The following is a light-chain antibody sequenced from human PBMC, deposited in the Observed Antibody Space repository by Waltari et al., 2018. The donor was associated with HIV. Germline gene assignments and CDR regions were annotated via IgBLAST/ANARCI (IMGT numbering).Light chain of an antibody. CDR2: KAS. J-gene: IGKJ1*01. Sequence: DIQMTQSPSTLSASVGDRVTITCRARNNISSGLAWYQQKPGKVTKLLIYKASILESGVPVRFSGSDSGTQFTLTISSLQPDDFATYYCHQYGTFGQGTKVEIK. CDR3: HQYGT. CDR1: NNISSG. V-gene: IGKV1-5*03.